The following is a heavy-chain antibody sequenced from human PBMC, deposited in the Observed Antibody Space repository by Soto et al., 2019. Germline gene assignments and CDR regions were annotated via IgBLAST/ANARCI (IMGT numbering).Heavy chain of an antibody. Sequence: GGSLKISRKGSWYSFTSYLIGWVRPMPRKSLEGMGVIYPGDSDTRYSPSFQGQGTISPHKPISPASLQGSSLRASDPALYYCARRDQLGYYYYGMDVWGQGTRVTVSS. D-gene: IGHD5-18*01. CDR3: ARRDQLGYYYYGMDV. CDR2: IYPGDSDT. CDR1: WYSFTSYL. V-gene: IGHV5-51*04. J-gene: IGHJ6*02.